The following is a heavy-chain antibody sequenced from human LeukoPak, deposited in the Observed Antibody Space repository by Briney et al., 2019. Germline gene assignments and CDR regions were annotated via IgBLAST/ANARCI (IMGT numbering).Heavy chain of an antibody. CDR2: IYPDDSDT. D-gene: IGHD5-12*01. CDR1: GYSFPNYW. Sequence: KHGESLKISCKGSGYSFPNYWIGWVRQMPGKGLEWMGIIYPDDSDTRYSPSFQGQVTISADKSISTAYLQWSSLKASDTAMYYCARHSATRGDGYRGLGYWGQGTLVTVSS. J-gene: IGHJ4*02. V-gene: IGHV5-51*01. CDR3: ARHSATRGDGYRGLGY.